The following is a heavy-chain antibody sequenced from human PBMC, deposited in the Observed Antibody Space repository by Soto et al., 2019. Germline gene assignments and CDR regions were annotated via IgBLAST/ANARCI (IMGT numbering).Heavy chain of an antibody. CDR1: GGSFSAYY. D-gene: IGHD5-12*01. CDR3: ARGHLRRWPSDAFDI. CDR2: INHGGTT. Sequence: QVQLQQWGAGLLKPSETLSLTCAVYGGSFSAYYWSWIRQPPGKGLEWIGEINHGGTTNYNPSLKSRVTISVDTSNNQFSLKLSSVTAADTAVYYCARGHLRRWPSDAFDIWGQGTMVTVSS. V-gene: IGHV4-34*01. J-gene: IGHJ3*02.